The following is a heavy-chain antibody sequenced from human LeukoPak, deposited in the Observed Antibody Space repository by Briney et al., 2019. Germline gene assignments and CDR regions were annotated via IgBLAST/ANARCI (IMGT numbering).Heavy chain of an antibody. D-gene: IGHD5-24*01. CDR1: GFTFSSYG. Sequence: GGSLRLSCAASGFTFSSYGMHWVRQAPGKGLEWVAVISYDGSNKYYADSVKGRFTISRDNSKNTLYLQMNSLRAEDTAVFYCAKDYRRDGYNYYFDYWGQGTLVTASS. CDR3: AKDYRRDGYNYYFDY. CDR2: ISYDGSNK. V-gene: IGHV3-30*18. J-gene: IGHJ4*02.